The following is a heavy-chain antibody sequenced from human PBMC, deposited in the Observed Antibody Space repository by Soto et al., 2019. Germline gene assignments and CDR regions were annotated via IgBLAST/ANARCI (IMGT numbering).Heavy chain of an antibody. J-gene: IGHJ4*02. CDR1: GYTFASYG. CDR3: ARDPRRYYDSSGHGYYFDY. D-gene: IGHD3-22*01. V-gene: IGHV1-18*01. CDR2: SSAYNGNT. Sequence: QVQLVQSGAEVKKPGASVKVSCKASGYTFASYGISWVRQAPGQGHEWMGWSSAYNGNTDYAQKLQGRVTMTTDTSTSTAYMELRSLRSDDTAVYYCARDPRRYYDSSGHGYYFDYWGQGTLVTVSS.